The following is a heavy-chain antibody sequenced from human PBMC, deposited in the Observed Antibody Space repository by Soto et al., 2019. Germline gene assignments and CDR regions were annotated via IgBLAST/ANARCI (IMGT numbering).Heavy chain of an antibody. D-gene: IGHD6-13*01. CDR1: GYTFTSYY. CDR2: INPSGGST. V-gene: IGHV1-46*01. Sequence: QVQLVQSGAEVKKPGASVKVSCKASGYTFTSYYMHWVRQAPGQGLEWMGIINPSGGSTSYAQKCQGRVTMPRDTSTSTVYMELSSLRSEDTAVYYCARALIAAAVHFDYWGQGTLVTVSS. CDR3: ARALIAAAVHFDY. J-gene: IGHJ4*02.